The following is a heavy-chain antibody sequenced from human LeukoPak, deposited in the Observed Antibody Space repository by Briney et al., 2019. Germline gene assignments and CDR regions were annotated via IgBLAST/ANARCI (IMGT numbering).Heavy chain of an antibody. CDR2: ISYDGSNK. V-gene: IGHV3-30*18. D-gene: IGHD3-9*01. J-gene: IGHJ4*02. Sequence: PGRSLRLSCAASGFTFSSYGMHWVRQAPGKGLEWVAVISYDGSNKYYADSVKGRFTISRDNSKNTLYLQMNSLRAEDTAVYYCAKANRREHFDWLSYTHFDYWGQGTLVTVSS. CDR3: AKANRREHFDWLSYTHFDY. CDR1: GFTFSSYG.